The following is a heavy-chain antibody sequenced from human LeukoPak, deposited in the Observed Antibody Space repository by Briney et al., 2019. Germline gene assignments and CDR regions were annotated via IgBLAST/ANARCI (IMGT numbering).Heavy chain of an antibody. Sequence: GGSLRLSCAASGVIFSSYSMNWVRPAPGKGLEWVSFISTSSSYIYYADSVKGRFTISRDNAKNSLYLQMNSLRAEDTAVYYCARASNSWYYFDYWGQGTLVTVSS. CDR3: ARASNSWYYFDY. CDR2: ISTSSSYI. CDR1: GVIFSSYS. V-gene: IGHV3-21*01. D-gene: IGHD6-13*01. J-gene: IGHJ4*02.